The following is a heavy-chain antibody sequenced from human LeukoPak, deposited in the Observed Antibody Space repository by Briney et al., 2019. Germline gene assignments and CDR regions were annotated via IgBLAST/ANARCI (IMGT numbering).Heavy chain of an antibody. Sequence: SQTLSLTCAISRDSVSSNSAPWNWIRQSPSRGLDWLVRTYYRSKWYNDYAVSVKSRITINPDTSKNQFSLQLNSVTPEDTAVYYCARGVDTAMAELDYWGQGILVTVSS. CDR1: RDSVSSNSAP. CDR3: ARGVDTAMAELDY. CDR2: TYYRSKWYN. J-gene: IGHJ4*02. D-gene: IGHD5-18*01. V-gene: IGHV6-1*01.